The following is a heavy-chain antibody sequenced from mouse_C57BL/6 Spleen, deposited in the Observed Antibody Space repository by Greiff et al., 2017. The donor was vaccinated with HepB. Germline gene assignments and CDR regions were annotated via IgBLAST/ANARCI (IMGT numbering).Heavy chain of an antibody. CDR1: GFTFSDYG. D-gene: IGHD2-4*01. Sequence: DVHLVESGGGLVKPGGSLKLSCAASGFTFSDYGMHWVRQAPEKGLEWVAYISSGSSTIYYADTVKGRFTISRDNAKNTLFLQMTSLRSEDTAMYYCARMDYDGFDYWGQGTTLTVSS. J-gene: IGHJ2*01. CDR3: ARMDYDGFDY. CDR2: ISSGSSTI. V-gene: IGHV5-17*01.